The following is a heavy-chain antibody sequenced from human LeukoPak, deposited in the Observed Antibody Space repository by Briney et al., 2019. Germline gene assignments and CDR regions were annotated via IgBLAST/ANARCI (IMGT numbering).Heavy chain of an antibody. CDR3: ARAVPYDILTGYAPYYMDV. CDR1: GGSFSGYY. V-gene: IGHV4-34*01. J-gene: IGHJ6*03. Sequence: SETLSLTCAVYGGSFSGYYWSWIRQPPGKGLEWIGEINHSGSTNYNPSLKSRVTISVDTSKNQFSLKLSSVTAADTAVYYCARAVPYDILTGYAPYYMDVWGKGTTVTVSS. CDR2: INHSGST. D-gene: IGHD3-9*01.